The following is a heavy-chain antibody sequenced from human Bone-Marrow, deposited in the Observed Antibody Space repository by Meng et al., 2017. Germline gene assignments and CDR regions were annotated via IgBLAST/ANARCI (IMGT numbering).Heavy chain of an antibody. CDR3: ARESRDIAVAGVY. V-gene: IGHV1-69*01. D-gene: IGHD6-19*01. CDR1: GGTFSSYA. CDR2: IIPIFGTA. Sequence: VQLGQSGAEGKRPGPAVKLTWKGSGGTFSSYAISWVRQSPGQWLEWMGGIIPIFGTANYAQKFQGRVTITADESTSTAYMELSSLRSEDTAVYYCARESRDIAVAGVYWGQGTLVTVSS. J-gene: IGHJ4*02.